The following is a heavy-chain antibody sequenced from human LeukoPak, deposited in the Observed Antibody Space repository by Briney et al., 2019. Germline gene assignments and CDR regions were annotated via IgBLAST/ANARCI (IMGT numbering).Heavy chain of an antibody. CDR3: ARSINYSNDLLDF. D-gene: IGHD4-11*01. CDR1: GFNFKDYD. Sequence: PGGSLRLSCAASGFNFKDYDMTWVRQAPGKGLEWVASISASGVSTNYADSVRGRFTISRNNSNRVVYLRMNSLRTEDTAVYYCARSINYSNDLLDFWGQGTRVIVSS. CDR2: ISASGVST. J-gene: IGHJ4*02. V-gene: IGHV3-23*01.